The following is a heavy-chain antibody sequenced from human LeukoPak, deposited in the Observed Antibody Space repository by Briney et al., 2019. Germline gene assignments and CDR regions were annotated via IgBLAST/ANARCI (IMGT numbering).Heavy chain of an antibody. CDR1: GGSISSSSYY. V-gene: IGHV4-39*01. CDR3: ARRNVGSGYKGYYYYMDV. CDR2: IYYSGST. D-gene: IGHD3-3*01. J-gene: IGHJ6*03. Sequence: SETLSLTCSVSGGSISSSSYYWGRIRQPPGKGLEWIGSIYYSGSTYYNPSLKSRVTISVDTSKNQFSLKLSSVTAADTAVYYCARRNVGSGYKGYYYYMDVWGKGTTVTVSS.